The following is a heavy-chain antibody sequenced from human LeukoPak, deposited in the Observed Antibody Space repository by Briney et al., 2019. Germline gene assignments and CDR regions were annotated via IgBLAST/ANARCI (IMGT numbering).Heavy chain of an antibody. CDR3: ANIVVVPAAYDY. CDR1: GFTFSSYG. D-gene: IGHD2-2*01. J-gene: IGHJ4*02. CDR2: IRYDGSNK. V-gene: IGHV3-30*02. Sequence: PGGSLRLSCAASGFTFSSYGMHWVRQAPGKGLEWVAFIRYDGSNKYYADSVKGRFTISRDNSKNTLYLQMNSLRAEDTAVYHCANIVVVPAAYDYWGQGTLVTVSS.